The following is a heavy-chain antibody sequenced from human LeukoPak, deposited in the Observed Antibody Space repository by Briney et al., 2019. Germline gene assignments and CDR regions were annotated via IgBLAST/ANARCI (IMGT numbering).Heavy chain of an antibody. CDR3: ARSQTLAAFDI. CDR2: IYPGDSDT. CDR1: GYSFTSYW. Sequence: GESLKISCKGSGYSFTSYWIGWARQMPGKGLEWMGIIYPGDSDTRYSPPFQGQVTISADKSISTAYLQWSSLKASDIAMYYCARSQTLAAFDIWGQGTMVTVSS. J-gene: IGHJ3*02. V-gene: IGHV5-51*01.